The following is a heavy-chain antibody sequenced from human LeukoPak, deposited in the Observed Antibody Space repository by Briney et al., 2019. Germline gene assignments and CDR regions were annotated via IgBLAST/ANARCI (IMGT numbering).Heavy chain of an antibody. D-gene: IGHD4-23*01. CDR3: ARETPDLDAFDI. Sequence: SVKVSCKASGYTFTSYGISWVRQAPGQGLEWMGGIIPIFGTANYAQKFQGRVTITADESTSTAYMELSSLRSEDTAVYYCARETPDLDAFDIWGQGTMVTVSS. J-gene: IGHJ3*02. CDR2: IIPIFGTA. V-gene: IGHV1-69*13. CDR1: GYTFTSYG.